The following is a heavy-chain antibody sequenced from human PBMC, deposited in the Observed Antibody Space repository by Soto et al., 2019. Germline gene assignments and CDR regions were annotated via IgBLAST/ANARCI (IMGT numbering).Heavy chain of an antibody. J-gene: IGHJ5*02. D-gene: IGHD6-13*01. CDR2: IYYSGST. CDR3: ARGIAAAGTSWFDP. Sequence: QVQLQESGPGLVKPSQTLSLTCTVSGGSISSGGYYWSWIRQHPGKGLEWIGYIYYSGSTYYNPSLKSRVTISVDTSKNQFSLKLSSVTAADTAVYYSARGIAAAGTSWFDPWGQGTLVTVSS. V-gene: IGHV4-31*03. CDR1: GGSISSGGYY.